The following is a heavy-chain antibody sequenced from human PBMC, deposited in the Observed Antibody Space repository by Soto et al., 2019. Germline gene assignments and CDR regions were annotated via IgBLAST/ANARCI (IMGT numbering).Heavy chain of an antibody. CDR3: ARFDFGSVPPEADP. J-gene: IGHJ5*02. CDR2: IYYSGST. V-gene: IGHV4-39*01. CDR1: GGSISSSSYY. Sequence: PSETLSLTCTVSGGSISSSSYYWGWIRQPPGKGLEWIGSIYYSGSTYYNPSLKSRVTISVDTSKNQFSLKLSSVTAADTAVYYCARFDFGSVPPEADPWGQGTLVTVPQ. D-gene: IGHD3-10*01.